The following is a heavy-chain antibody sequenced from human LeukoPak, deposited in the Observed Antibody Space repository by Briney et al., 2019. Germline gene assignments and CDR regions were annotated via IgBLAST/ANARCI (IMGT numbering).Heavy chain of an antibody. CDR2: IDHRGDT. J-gene: IGHJ4*03. V-gene: IGHV4-34*01. D-gene: IGHD5-24*01. CDR3: ARGATISETGYFDF. CDR1: GGSFSRYY. Sequence: KPSESLSLTCAVYGGSFSRYYWSWIRQSPGKGLEWIAEIDHRGDTNYNPSVKSRVTISVDTSKNQFSLKMRSLSAADTALYYCARGATISETGYFDFWGQGTLVTVSS.